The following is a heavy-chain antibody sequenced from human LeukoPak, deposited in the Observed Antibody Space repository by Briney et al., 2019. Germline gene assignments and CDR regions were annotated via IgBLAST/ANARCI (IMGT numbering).Heavy chain of an antibody. Sequence: ASVKVSCMPSGYTFTALYIHWVRQAPGQGLEWMGWISPNSGGTQYAQEFQGRVSLTRDTSSGTAYMELTSLRSDDTAVYYCARDNYGKLDYWGQGTLVTVSS. CDR1: GYTFTALY. J-gene: IGHJ4*02. CDR3: ARDNYGKLDY. V-gene: IGHV1-2*02. CDR2: ISPNSGGT. D-gene: IGHD3-10*01.